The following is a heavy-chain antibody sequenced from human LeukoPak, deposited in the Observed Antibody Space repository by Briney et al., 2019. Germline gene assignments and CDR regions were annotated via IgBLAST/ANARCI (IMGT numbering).Heavy chain of an antibody. J-gene: IGHJ4*02. CDR2: INHSGST. D-gene: IGHD3-22*01. CDR3: ARGFPLYYYDSSGYPEIDY. V-gene: IGHV4-34*01. Sequence: NASETLSLTCAVYGGSFSGYYWSWIRQPPGKGLEWIGEINHSGSTNCNPSLKSRVTISVDTSKNQFSLKLSSVTATDTAVYYCARGFPLYYYDSSGYPEIDYWGQGTLVTVSS. CDR1: GGSFSGYY.